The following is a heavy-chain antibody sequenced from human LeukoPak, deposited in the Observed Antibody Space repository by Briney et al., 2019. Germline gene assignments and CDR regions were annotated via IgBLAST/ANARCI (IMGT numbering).Heavy chain of an antibody. D-gene: IGHD1-26*01. V-gene: IGHV3-23*01. CDR3: ANSGGYWDFDY. CDR2: ISGSGGTT. CDR1: GFTFSSYA. J-gene: IGHJ4*02. Sequence: GGSLRLSCAASGFTFSSYAMSWVRQAPGKGLEWFSTISGSGGTTYYADSVKGRFTISRDNSKITLYLQMNSLRAEDTAVYYCANSGGYWDFDYWGQGTLVAVSS.